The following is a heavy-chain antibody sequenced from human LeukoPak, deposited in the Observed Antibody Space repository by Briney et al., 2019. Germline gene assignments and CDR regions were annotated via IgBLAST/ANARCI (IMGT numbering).Heavy chain of an antibody. V-gene: IGHV5-51*01. Sequence: GQPLRIPCKGFGNSLTTYLFGWFSQTPGKGLEGMDGFSPTDFATTFNPSFQGQITISADKSISTAYLQWGSLKASETAMYYWAGCYGSGSYYKGGSGDSFDYWGQGTLVTVSS. CDR1: GNSLTTYL. D-gene: IGHD3-10*01. CDR2: FSPTDFAT. CDR3: AGCYGSGSYYKGGSGDSFDY. J-gene: IGHJ4*02.